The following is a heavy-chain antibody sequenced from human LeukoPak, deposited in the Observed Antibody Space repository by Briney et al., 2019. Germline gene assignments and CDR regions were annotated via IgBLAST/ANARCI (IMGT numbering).Heavy chain of an antibody. V-gene: IGHV3-7*01. CDR1: GFPFRSYW. J-gene: IGHJ4*02. Sequence: GGSLRLSCAASGFPFRSYWMSWVRQAPGKGLEWVANINQGGTVTYYVDSVKGRFTISRDNAQNSLYLQMNSLRDEDTAVYYCARDSRFGKLLIPYFDYWGQGTLVTVSS. CDR2: INQGGTVT. CDR3: ARDSRFGKLLIPYFDY. D-gene: IGHD3-10*01.